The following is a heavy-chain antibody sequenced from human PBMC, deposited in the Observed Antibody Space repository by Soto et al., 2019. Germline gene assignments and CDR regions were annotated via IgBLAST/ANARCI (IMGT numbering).Heavy chain of an antibody. CDR3: ARHDGPLLWFGELHD. V-gene: IGHV4-39*01. D-gene: IGHD3-10*01. Sequence: QLQLQESGPGLVKPSETLSLTCTVSGGSISSSSYYWGWIRQPPGKGLEWIGSIYYSGSTYYNPSLKSRVTISVDTSKNQFSLKLSSVTAADTAVYYCARHDGPLLWFGELHDWGQGTLVTVSS. J-gene: IGHJ4*02. CDR1: GGSISSSSYY. CDR2: IYYSGST.